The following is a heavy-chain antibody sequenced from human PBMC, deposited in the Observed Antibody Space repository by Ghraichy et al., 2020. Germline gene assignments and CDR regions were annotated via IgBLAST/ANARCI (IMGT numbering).Heavy chain of an antibody. CDR1: GFTFSSYW. V-gene: IGHV3-7*01. J-gene: IGHJ1*01. Sequence: GESLNISCAASGFTFSSYWMSWVRQAPGKGLEWVANIKQDGSEKYYVDSVKGRFTISRDNAKNSLYLQMNSLRAEDTAVYYCATGLWFGELFEYFQHWGQGTLVTVSS. D-gene: IGHD3-10*01. CDR3: ATGLWFGELFEYFQH. CDR2: IKQDGSEK.